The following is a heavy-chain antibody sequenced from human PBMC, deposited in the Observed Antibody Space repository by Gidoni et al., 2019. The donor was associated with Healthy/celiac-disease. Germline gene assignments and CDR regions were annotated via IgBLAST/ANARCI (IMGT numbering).Heavy chain of an antibody. CDR2: INSDGSST. J-gene: IGHJ5*02. CDR1: GFTFSSYW. V-gene: IGHV3-74*01. CDR3: ARDRSFGVVKTLNWFDP. Sequence: EVQLVESGGGLVQPGGSLRLSCAASGFTFSSYWMHWVRQAPGKGLVWVSRINSDGSSTSYADSVKGRFTISRDNAKNTLYLQMNSLRAEDTAVYYCARDRSFGVVKTLNWFDPWGQGTLVTVSS. D-gene: IGHD3-3*01.